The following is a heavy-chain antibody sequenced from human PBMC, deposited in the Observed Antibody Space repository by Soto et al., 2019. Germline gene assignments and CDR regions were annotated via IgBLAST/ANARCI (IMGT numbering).Heavy chain of an antibody. CDR1: GFTFDDYA. CDR2: ISWNSGSI. D-gene: IGHD3-3*01. V-gene: IGHV3-9*01. CDR3: AKDXXAYXFWXXLRGQAYYYYYMDV. J-gene: IGHJ6*03. Sequence: EVQLVESGGGLVQPGRSLRLSCAASGFTFDDYAMHWVRQAPGKGLEWVSGISWNSGSIGYADSVKGRFTISRDNAKNSLYLQMNSLRAEDTAXYYCAKDXXAYXFWXXLRGQAYYYYYMDVWGKGTTVTVSS.